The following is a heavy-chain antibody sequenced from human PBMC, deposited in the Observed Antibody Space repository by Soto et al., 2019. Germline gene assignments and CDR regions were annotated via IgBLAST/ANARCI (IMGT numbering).Heavy chain of an antibody. CDR1: GYIFTAYS. CDR3: AREENCRGGTCYSEYFHH. V-gene: IGHV1-46*01. D-gene: IGHD2-15*01. J-gene: IGHJ1*01. Sequence: ASVKVSCKTSGYIFTAYSMHWVRQAPGQGLEWMGVVNPSGGSAHYAQSFEGRVTLTRDTSTSTFYMELSSLRSEDTAVYYCAREENCRGGTCYSEYFHHWGQGTLVTVSS. CDR2: VNPSGGSA.